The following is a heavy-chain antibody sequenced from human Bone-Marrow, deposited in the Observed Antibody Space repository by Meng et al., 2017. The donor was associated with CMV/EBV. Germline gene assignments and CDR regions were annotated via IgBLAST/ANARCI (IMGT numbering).Heavy chain of an antibody. Sequence: SETLSLTCTVSGGSISSSGYFWGWIRQPPGKGLEWIGSIYYSGTTYYNPSLKSRVTISVDTSKNQFSLKLSSVTAADTAVYYCARDLNYDFWSGYYPLYYYYGMDVWGQGTTVTVSS. CDR3: ARDLNYDFWSGYYPLYYYYGMDV. D-gene: IGHD3-3*01. V-gene: IGHV4-39*07. CDR2: IYYSGTT. CDR1: GGSISSSGYF. J-gene: IGHJ6*02.